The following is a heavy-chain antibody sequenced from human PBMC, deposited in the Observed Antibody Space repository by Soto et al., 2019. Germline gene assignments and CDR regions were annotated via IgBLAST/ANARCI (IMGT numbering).Heavy chain of an antibody. J-gene: IGHJ6*02. CDR3: ARNVKGLVSRYYYGMDV. CDR2: LYDRGST. Sequence: ETLSLTCTVSGGSVSGGNYYWSWIRQPPGKGLEWIGYLYDRGSTDYNPSLKSRVTMSIETSKNQFSLKVKSVTAGDTAVYYCARNVKGLVSRYYYGMDVWGQGTTVTVSS. V-gene: IGHV4-61*01. CDR1: GGSVSGGNYY.